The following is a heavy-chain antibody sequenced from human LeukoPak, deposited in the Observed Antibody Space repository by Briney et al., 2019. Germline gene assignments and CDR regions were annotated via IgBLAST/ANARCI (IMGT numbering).Heavy chain of an antibody. CDR3: AREGGSSLTIMVTNWFDP. Sequence: ASVKVSCKASGYTFTGYYMHWVRQAPGQGLEWMGWINPNTGGTNYAQKFQGRVSMTRDTSVNTAYMELSRLTSDDTAVYYCAREGGSSLTIMVTNWFDPWGQGTLVTVSS. V-gene: IGHV1-2*02. CDR2: INPNTGGT. D-gene: IGHD2-8*01. J-gene: IGHJ5*02. CDR1: GYTFTGYY.